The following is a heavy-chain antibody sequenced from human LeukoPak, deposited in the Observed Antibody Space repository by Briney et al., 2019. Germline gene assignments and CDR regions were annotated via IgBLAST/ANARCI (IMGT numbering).Heavy chain of an antibody. J-gene: IGHJ4*02. Sequence: GGSLRLSCAASGFTFSSYGMHWVRQAPGKGLEWVAVIWYDGSNKYYADSVKGRFTISRDNSKNTLYLQMNSLRAEDTAVYYCARDRNRYCSGGSCYQIDYWGQGTLVTVSS. CDR3: ARDRNRYCSGGSCYQIDY. V-gene: IGHV3-33*01. D-gene: IGHD2-15*01. CDR2: IWYDGSNK. CDR1: GFTFSSYG.